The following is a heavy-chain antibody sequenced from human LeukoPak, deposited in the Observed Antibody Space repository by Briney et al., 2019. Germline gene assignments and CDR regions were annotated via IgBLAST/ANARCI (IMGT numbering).Heavy chain of an antibody. Sequence: PSETLSLTCTVSGGSLSSNTYYWAWIRQPPGKGLEWIGTISYSGSTYYNSSLKSRVTISVDTSKNQFSLKQSSVTAADTAVYYCARDPRQGWNYVGGTFDFWGQGTMVTVSS. CDR2: ISYSGST. J-gene: IGHJ3*01. CDR1: GGSLSSNTYY. CDR3: ARDPRQGWNYVGGTFDF. D-gene: IGHD1-7*01. V-gene: IGHV4-39*07.